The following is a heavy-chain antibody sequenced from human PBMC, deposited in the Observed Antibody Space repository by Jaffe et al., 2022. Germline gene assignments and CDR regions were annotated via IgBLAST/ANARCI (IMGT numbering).Heavy chain of an antibody. D-gene: IGHD1-1*01. CDR3: VRDGQLWLRGDYYYYMDV. V-gene: IGHV3-49*04. CDR1: GFTFGDYA. Sequence: EVHLVESGGGLVQPGRSLRLSCTASGFTFGDYAMSWVRQAPGKGLEWVAFIRTKAFGGTTEYAASVKGRYTISRDDSKTIAYLQMDSLKTEDTAVYYCVRDGQLWLRGDYYYYMDVWGKGTTVTVSS. CDR2: IRTKAFGGTT. J-gene: IGHJ6*03.